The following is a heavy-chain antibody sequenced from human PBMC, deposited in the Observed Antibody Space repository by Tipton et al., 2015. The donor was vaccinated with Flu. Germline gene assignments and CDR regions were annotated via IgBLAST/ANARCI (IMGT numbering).Heavy chain of an antibody. D-gene: IGHD1-26*01. Sequence: SLRLSCAASGFTFSSYAMSWVRQAPGKGLEWVSAISGSGGSTYYADSVKGRFTISRDNSKNTLYLQMNSLRAEDTAVYYCAKGLWSRGYFDYWGQGTLVTVSS. V-gene: IGHV3-23*01. J-gene: IGHJ4*02. CDR3: AKGLWSRGYFDY. CDR2: ISGSGGST. CDR1: GFTFSSYA.